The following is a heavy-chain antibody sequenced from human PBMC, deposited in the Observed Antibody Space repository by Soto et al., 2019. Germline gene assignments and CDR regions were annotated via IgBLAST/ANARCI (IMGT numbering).Heavy chain of an antibody. CDR1: GNTFTGYY. D-gene: IGHD2-21*02. J-gene: IGHJ4*02. CDR2: INLNSGGT. V-gene: IGHV1-2*04. CDR3: ARAYCGGDCYSDY. Sequence: QVQLVQSGAEVKKPGASVKVSCKASGNTFTGYYMHWVRQAPGQGLEWMGWINLNSGGTNYAQKFQAWVTMTRDTSISTAYMELSRLRSDDTAVYYCARAYCGGDCYSDYWGQGTLVTVSS.